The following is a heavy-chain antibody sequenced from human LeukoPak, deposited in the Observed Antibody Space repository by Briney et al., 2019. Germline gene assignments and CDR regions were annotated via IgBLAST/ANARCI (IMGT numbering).Heavy chain of an antibody. J-gene: IGHJ4*02. V-gene: IGHV4-34*01. Sequence: PSETLSLTCAVYGGSFSGYYWSWIRQPPGKGREWIGEINHSGSTNYNPSLKSRVTISVDTSKNQFSLKLSSVTAADTAVYYCARGRSYYFDYWGQGTLVTVSS. CDR1: GGSFSGYY. CDR2: INHSGST. CDR3: ARGRSYYFDY.